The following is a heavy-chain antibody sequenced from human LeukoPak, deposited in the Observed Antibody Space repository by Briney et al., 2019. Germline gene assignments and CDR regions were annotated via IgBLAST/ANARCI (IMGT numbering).Heavy chain of an antibody. V-gene: IGHV3-64*01. CDR3: ARGCYDFWSGYYTGCYYYYMDV. CDR1: GFTFSSYA. D-gene: IGHD3-3*01. Sequence: GGSLRLSCAASGFTFSSYAMHWVRQAPGKGLEYVSAISSNGGSTYYANSVKGRFTISRDNSKNTLYLQMGSPRAEDMAVYYCARGCYDFWSGYYTGCYYYYMDVWGKGTTVTVSS. CDR2: ISSNGGST. J-gene: IGHJ6*03.